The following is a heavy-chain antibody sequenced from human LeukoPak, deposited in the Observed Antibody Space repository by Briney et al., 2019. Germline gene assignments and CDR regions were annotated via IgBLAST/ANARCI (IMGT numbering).Heavy chain of an antibody. J-gene: IGHJ4*02. D-gene: IGHD3-10*01. V-gene: IGHV3-21*01. Sequence: GGSLRLSCAASGFTFNNYDMNWVRQAPGKGLEWVSSISSTSSSYIYYADSVKGRFSISRDNSKNTLYLQMNSLRPEDTAVYYCARGGTGHYYASGTYYQSYYFDYWGQGSLVTVSS. CDR3: ARGGTGHYYASGTYYQSYYFDY. CDR1: GFTFNNYD. CDR2: ISSTSSSYI.